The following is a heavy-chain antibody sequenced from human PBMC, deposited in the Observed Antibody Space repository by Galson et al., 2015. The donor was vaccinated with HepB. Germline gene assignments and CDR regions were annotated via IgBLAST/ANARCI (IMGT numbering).Heavy chain of an antibody. CDR3: ARLGIIVQTPIAFDI. V-gene: IGHV5-51*01. J-gene: IGHJ3*02. D-gene: IGHD2-2*03. Sequence: QSGAEVKKPGESLKISCQASGYRFTSYWIGWVRQMPGKGLEWLGIIYPVDSDTRYSPSVQGQVTISADNSITTAYLRLSSLKASDTAMYFCARLGIIVQTPIAFDIWGQGTKVTVSS. CDR1: GYRFTSYW. CDR2: IYPVDSDT.